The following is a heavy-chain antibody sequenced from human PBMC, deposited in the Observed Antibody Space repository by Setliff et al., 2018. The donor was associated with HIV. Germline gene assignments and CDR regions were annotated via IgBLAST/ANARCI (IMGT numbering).Heavy chain of an antibody. CDR3: ARAPGPYGDYNWFDP. V-gene: IGHV4-34*01. CDR1: GGSFSGYY. J-gene: IGHJ5*02. D-gene: IGHD4-17*01. Sequence: SETLSLTCAVYGGSFSGYYWSWIRQPPGKGLEWIGEVTHSGRTNYNPSLESRVTTSADTSKNHFSLKLNSVTAADTAVYYCARAPGPYGDYNWFDPWGQGALVTVSS. CDR2: VTHSGRT.